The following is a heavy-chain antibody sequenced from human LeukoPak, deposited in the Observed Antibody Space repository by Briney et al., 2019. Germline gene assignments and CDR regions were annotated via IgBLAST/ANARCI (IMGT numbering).Heavy chain of an antibody. J-gene: IGHJ4*02. V-gene: IGHV1-2*02. Sequence: ASVKVSCKASGYTFTGYYMHWVRQAPGQGLEWMGWINPNSGGTNYAQEFQGRVTMTRDTSISTAYMELSRLRSDDTAVYYCAREVRTLYDSSGYLGYWGQGTLVTVSS. CDR2: INPNSGGT. D-gene: IGHD3-22*01. CDR1: GYTFTGYY. CDR3: AREVRTLYDSSGYLGY.